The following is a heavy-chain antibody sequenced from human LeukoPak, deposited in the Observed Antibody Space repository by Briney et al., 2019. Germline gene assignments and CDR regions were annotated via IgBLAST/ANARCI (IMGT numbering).Heavy chain of an antibody. CDR1: GYSFASYW. V-gene: IGHV5-51*01. CDR2: IYPGDSDT. D-gene: IGHD6-19*01. CDR3: ARHDDDSGWPLDY. J-gene: IGHJ4*02. Sequence: GESLKISCKGSGYSFASYWIGWVRQMPGKGLEWMGIIYPGDSDTRYGPSFQGQVTISADKSISTAYLQWSSLKASDTAMYYCARHDDDSGWPLDYWGQGTLVTVSS.